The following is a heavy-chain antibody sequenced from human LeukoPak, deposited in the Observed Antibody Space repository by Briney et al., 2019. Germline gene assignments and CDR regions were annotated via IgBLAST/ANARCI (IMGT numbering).Heavy chain of an antibody. CDR1: GDSIRSLY. CDR2: IHDRRAT. J-gene: IGHJ4*02. D-gene: IGHD3-10*01. V-gene: IGHV4-59*01. Sequence: SETLSLTCTVSGDSIRSLYWSWIRQPPGKGLEWIGYIHDRRATKYNPSLKSRVTISADTSKNQFSLRLSSVTAADTAIYYCAQQRGEVLEYWGQGALDSVSS. CDR3: AQQRGEVLEY.